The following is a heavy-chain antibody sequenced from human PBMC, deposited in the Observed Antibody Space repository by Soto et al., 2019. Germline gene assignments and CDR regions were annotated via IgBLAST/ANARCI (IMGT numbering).Heavy chain of an antibody. CDR3: ARAHPYYYDSPGSRQAFDY. V-gene: IGHV1-69*13. CDR2: IIPIFGTA. J-gene: IGHJ4*02. Sequence: GASVKVSCKASGGTFSSYAISWVRQAPGQGLEWMGGIIPIFGTANYAQKFQGRVTITADESTSTAYMELSSLRSEDTAVYYCARAHPYYYDSPGSRQAFDYWGQGTLVTVSS. CDR1: GGTFSSYA. D-gene: IGHD3-22*01.